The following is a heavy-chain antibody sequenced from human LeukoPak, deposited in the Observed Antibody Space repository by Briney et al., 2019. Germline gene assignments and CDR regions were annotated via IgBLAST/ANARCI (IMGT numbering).Heavy chain of an antibody. CDR2: INSDGSST. CDR1: GFTFSSYW. D-gene: IGHD2-21*02. V-gene: IGHV3-74*01. J-gene: IGHJ4*02. Sequence: GVSLRLSCAASGFTFSSYWMHWVRQAPGKGLVWVSRINSDGSSTSYADSVKGRFTISRDNSKNTVYLQMSSLRAEDTAVYYCAKRDRPCSGDCSAPYYFDYWGQGTLVTVSS. CDR3: AKRDRPCSGDCSAPYYFDY.